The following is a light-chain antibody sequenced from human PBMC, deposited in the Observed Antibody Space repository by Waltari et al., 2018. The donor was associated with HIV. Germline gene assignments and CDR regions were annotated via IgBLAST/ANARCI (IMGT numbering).Light chain of an antibody. V-gene: IGLV2-8*01. CDR1: SSHVGGYIY. Sequence: QSALTQPPSASGSPGRSVTISCTGNSSHVGGYIYDSWYQQHPAKAPKLIIYEVTKRPSGVPDRFSGSKAGNTASLTVSGLQAEDEADYYCTSYGGNNNLLFGGGTKLTVL. CDR3: TSYGGNNNLL. J-gene: IGLJ2*01. CDR2: EVT.